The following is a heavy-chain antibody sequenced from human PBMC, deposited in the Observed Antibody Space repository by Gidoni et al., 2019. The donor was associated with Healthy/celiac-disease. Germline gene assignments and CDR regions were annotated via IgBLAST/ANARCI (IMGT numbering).Heavy chain of an antibody. CDR1: GFTVSSNY. J-gene: IGHJ3*02. CDR3: ARDITSSGWPDAFDI. Sequence: EVQLVESGGGLIQPGGSLRLACAASGFTVSSNYMSWVRQAPGKGLEWVSVIYSGGSTYYADSVKGRFTISRDNSKNTLYLQMNSLRAEDTAVYYCARDITSSGWPDAFDIWGQGTMVTVSS. CDR2: IYSGGST. V-gene: IGHV3-53*01. D-gene: IGHD6-19*01.